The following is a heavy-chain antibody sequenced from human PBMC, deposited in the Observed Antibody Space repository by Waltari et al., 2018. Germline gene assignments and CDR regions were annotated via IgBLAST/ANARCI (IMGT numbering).Heavy chain of an antibody. CDR2: IYPGDSST. D-gene: IGHD5-18*01. CDR3: ARQNIHSYGYGYFDY. CDR1: GYSFARYW. J-gene: IGHJ4*02. V-gene: IGHV5-51*01. Sequence: EVQLVQSGAEVKKPGESLKISCQGSGYSFARYWIGWVRQLPGKGLEWMGIIYPGDSSTKYSPSFQGQVTISVDTSISTAYIQWSSLKASDTAMYFCARQNIHSYGYGYFDYWGQGTLVTVSS.